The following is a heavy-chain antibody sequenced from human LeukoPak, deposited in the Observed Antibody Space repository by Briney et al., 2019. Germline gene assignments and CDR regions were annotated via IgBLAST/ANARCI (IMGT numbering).Heavy chain of an antibody. CDR1: GGSISSYY. CDR2: ISYSGST. CDR3: ARDRYEDWYFDL. J-gene: IGHJ2*01. V-gene: IGHV4-59*01. D-gene: IGHD1-14*01. Sequence: SETLSLTCTVSGGSISSYYWSWIRQPPGQGLELIGYISYSGSTNYNPSLRSRVTISVDPSKNQFSLKLSSVTAADTAVYYCARDRYEDWYFDLRGRGALVTVSS.